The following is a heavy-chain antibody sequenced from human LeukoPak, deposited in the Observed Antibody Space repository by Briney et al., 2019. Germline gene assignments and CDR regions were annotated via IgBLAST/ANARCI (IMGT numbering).Heavy chain of an antibody. CDR3: ARGFCSGGSCYSAIFDH. V-gene: IGHV4-59*01. Sequence: SETLSLTCTVSGGSISGYYRSWIRQPPGKGLEWIGYIYYSGSTKYNTSLKSRVSISVDTSKNQFSLKLSSVTAADTAVYYCARGFCSGGSCYSAIFDHWGQGTLVTVSS. J-gene: IGHJ4*02. CDR1: GGSISGYY. D-gene: IGHD2-15*01. CDR2: IYYSGST.